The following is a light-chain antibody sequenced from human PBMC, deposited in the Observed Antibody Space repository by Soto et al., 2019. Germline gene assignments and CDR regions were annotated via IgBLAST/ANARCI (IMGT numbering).Light chain of an antibody. CDR1: QSVSSN. CDR3: QQYNNSPTYT. J-gene: IGKJ2*01. CDR2: GAS. V-gene: IGKV3-15*01. Sequence: EIVMTQSPATLSVSPGERATLSCRASQSVSSNLAWYQQKRGQAPRLLIYGASTRATGIPARFSGSGSGTEFTPTISSLQSEDFTVNQCQQYNNSPTYTFGPGTKLEIK.